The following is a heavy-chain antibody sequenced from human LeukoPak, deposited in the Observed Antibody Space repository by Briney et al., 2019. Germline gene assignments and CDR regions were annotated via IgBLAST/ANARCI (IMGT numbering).Heavy chain of an antibody. CDR2: ISGSGGST. CDR3: AKSSYYDASGYYREYYFDY. V-gene: IGHV3-23*01. CDR1: GFTVSSNY. J-gene: IGHJ4*02. Sequence: GGSLRLSCAASGFTVSSNYMSWVRQAPGKGLEWVSSISGSGGSTYYADSVKGRFTISRDNSKNTLYLQMNSLRDEDTAVYYCAKSSYYDASGYYREYYFDYWGQGTLVTVSS. D-gene: IGHD3-22*01.